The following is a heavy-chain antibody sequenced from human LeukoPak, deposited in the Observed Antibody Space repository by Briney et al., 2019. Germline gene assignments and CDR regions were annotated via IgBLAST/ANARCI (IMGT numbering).Heavy chain of an antibody. CDR3: ARGDNFGWYFDL. Sequence: PSETLSLTCTVSGGSISSGDYYWSWIRQPPGKGLEWIGYIYYSGSTNYNPSLKSRVTISVDKSKNQFSLKLSSVTAADTAVYYCARGDNFGWYFDLWGRGTLVTVSS. CDR1: GGSISSGDYY. CDR2: IYYSGST. D-gene: IGHD2-15*01. J-gene: IGHJ2*01. V-gene: IGHV4-30-4*01.